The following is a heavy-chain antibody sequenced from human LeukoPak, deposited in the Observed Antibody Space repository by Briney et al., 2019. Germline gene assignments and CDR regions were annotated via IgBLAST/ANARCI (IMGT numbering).Heavy chain of an antibody. CDR3: AREVETNWFDP. CDR1: GYTFTSYD. D-gene: IGHD5-24*01. J-gene: IGHJ5*02. CDR2: MNPNSGNT. Sequence: ASVKVSCKASGYTFTSYDINWVRQATGQGLEWTGWMNPNSGNTGYAQKFQGRATMTRNTSISTAYMELSSLRSEDTAVYYCAREVETNWFDPWGQGTLVTVSS. V-gene: IGHV1-8*01.